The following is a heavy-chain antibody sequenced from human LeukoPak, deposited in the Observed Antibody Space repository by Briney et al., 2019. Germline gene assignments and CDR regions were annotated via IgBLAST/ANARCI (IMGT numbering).Heavy chain of an antibody. D-gene: IGHD3-22*01. J-gene: IGHJ1*01. CDR2: INPNSGGT. CDR1: GYTFTGYY. CDR3: ARDGVGYYDSSGYYYFQH. Sequence: GASVKVSCKASGYTFTGYYMHWVRQAPGQGLEWMGWINPNSGGTNYAHKFQGRVTMTRDTSISTAYMELRRLRSDDTAVYYCARDGVGYYDSSGYYYFQHWGQGTLVTVCS. V-gene: IGHV1-2*07.